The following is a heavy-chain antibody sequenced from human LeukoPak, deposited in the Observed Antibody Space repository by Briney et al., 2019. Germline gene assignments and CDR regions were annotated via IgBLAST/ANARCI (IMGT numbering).Heavy chain of an antibody. CDR3: ARLYSSSSGLFDS. D-gene: IGHD6-6*01. J-gene: IGHJ4*02. V-gene: IGHV2-70*17. Sequence: SGPTLVNPTQTLTLTCTFSGFSLSTSGMCVNWIRQPPGKALEWLARIDWDDAKFYSTSLKTRLIISKDTSKNQVVLTMTNMDPVDTATYYCARLYSSSSGLFDSWGQGTLVTVSS. CDR1: GFSLSTSGMC. CDR2: IDWDDAK.